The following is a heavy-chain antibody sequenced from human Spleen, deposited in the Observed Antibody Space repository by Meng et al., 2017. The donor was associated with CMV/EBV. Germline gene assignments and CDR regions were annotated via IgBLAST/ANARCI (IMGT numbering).Heavy chain of an antibody. Sequence: SVKVSCKASGGTFSSYAISWVRQAPGQGLEWMGGIIPIFGTANYAQKFQGRVTITTDESTSTAYMELSSLRSEDTAVYYCAREVADPEGDYYYYGMDVWGQGTTVTVSS. CDR2: IIPIFGTA. D-gene: IGHD2-15*01. V-gene: IGHV1-69*05. CDR3: AREVADPEGDYYYYGMDV. CDR1: GGTFSSYA. J-gene: IGHJ6*02.